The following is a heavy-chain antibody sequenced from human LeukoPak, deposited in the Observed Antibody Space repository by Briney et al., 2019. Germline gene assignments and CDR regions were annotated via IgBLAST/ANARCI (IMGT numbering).Heavy chain of an antibody. D-gene: IGHD6-13*01. CDR1: GFTFSTYA. CDR2: ISDSGTKK. V-gene: IGHV3-30-3*01. CDR3: ARDQVGGAVDY. Sequence: GSLRLSCAASGFTFSTYAMHWVRQAPGKGLEWVAVISDSGTKKYYADSVKGRFTLSRDNSKNMLYLQMNSPRVEDTAVYYCARDQVGGAVDYWGQGTLVTVSS. J-gene: IGHJ4*02.